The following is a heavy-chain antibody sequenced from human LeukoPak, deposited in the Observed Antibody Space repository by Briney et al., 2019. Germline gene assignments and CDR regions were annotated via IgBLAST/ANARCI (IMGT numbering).Heavy chain of an antibody. V-gene: IGHV1-18*01. CDR3: ARAGDYDFWSGYYKSLLYDY. D-gene: IGHD3-3*01. J-gene: IGHJ4*02. CDR2: ISAYNGNT. CDR1: GYTFTSYG. Sequence: ASVKVSCKASGYTFTSYGISWVRQAPGQGLEWMGWISAYNGNTNYAQKLRGRVTMTTDTSTSTAYMELRSLRSDDTAVYYCARAGDYDFWSGYYKSLLYDYWGQGTLVTVSS.